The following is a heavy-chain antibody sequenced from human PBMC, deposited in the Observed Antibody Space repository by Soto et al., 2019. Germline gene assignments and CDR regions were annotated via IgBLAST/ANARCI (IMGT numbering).Heavy chain of an antibody. CDR3: ARGKDRDTVTTFDY. V-gene: IGHV3-23*01. D-gene: IGHD4-17*01. Sequence: EVQLLESGGGLQRGGGSLRLSCAASGFTFSSYPMNWVRQAPGKGLEGVAVIHGSGGKTYYADSVKGGFTISRDNSENTVYLQMSSLRAGDTAVYYCARGKDRDTVTTFDYWGQGTLVTVSS. J-gene: IGHJ4*02. CDR1: GFTFSSYP. CDR2: IHGSGGKT.